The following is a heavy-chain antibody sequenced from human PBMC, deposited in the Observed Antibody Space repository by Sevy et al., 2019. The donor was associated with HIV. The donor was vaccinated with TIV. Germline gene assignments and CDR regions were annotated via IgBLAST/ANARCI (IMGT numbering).Heavy chain of an antibody. D-gene: IGHD3-3*01. V-gene: IGHV3-49*03. CDR1: GFTFGDYA. CDR3: TRDAPYYDFWSGYYGFDY. Sequence: GGSLRLSCTASGFTFGDYAISWFRQAPGKGLEWVGFIRSKAYGGTTEYAASVKGRFTISRDDSKSIAYLQMNSLKTEDTAVYYCTRDAPYYDFWSGYYGFDYWGQGTLVTVSS. CDR2: IRSKAYGGTT. J-gene: IGHJ4*02.